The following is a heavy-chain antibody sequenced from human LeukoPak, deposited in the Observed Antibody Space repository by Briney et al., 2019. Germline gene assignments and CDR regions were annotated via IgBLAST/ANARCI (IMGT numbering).Heavy chain of an antibody. CDR1: GFTFSSYS. D-gene: IGHD2-21*02. CDR2: ISSSSSTI. Sequence: PGGSLRLSCAASGFTFSSYSMNWVRQAPGKGLEWVSYISSSSSTIYYADSVKGRFTISRDNAKNSLYLQMNSLRAEDTAVYYCARDQDCGGDCLGFDYWGQGTLVTVSS. CDR3: ARDQDCGGDCLGFDY. J-gene: IGHJ4*02. V-gene: IGHV3-48*04.